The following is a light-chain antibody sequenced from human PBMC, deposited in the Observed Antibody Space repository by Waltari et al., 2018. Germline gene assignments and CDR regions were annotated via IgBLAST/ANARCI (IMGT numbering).Light chain of an antibody. V-gene: IGLV3-19*01. J-gene: IGLJ2*01. CDR3: SSRDSSASHVL. CDR2: GKN. Sequence: SSELTQDPAVSVALGQTVRITCQGVSLRTSYASWYQQKSGQAPILVLFGKNKRPSGIPDRFSGYNSESTTSLTITGAQAEDEADYYCSSRDSSASHVLFAGGTKVTVL. CDR1: SLRTSY.